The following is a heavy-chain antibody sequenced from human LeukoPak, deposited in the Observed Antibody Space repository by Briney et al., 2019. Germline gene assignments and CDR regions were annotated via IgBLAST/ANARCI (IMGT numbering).Heavy chain of an antibody. D-gene: IGHD6-13*01. J-gene: IGHJ4*02. CDR3: GRDPRQQRAYYLDY. V-gene: IGHV3-30-3*01. CDR2: ISYDGSNK. Sequence: GGSLRLSCAASGFTFSSYAMHWVRQAPGKGLEWVAVISYDGSNKYYADSVKGRFTISRDNSKNTLYLQMNSLRAEDTAVYYWGRDPRQQRAYYLDYGGQEPLVTVSS. CDR1: GFTFSSYA.